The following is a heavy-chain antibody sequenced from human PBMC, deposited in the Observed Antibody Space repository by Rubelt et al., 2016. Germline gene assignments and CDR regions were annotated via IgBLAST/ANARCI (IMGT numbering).Heavy chain of an antibody. CDR2: INPNRGGT. V-gene: IGHV1-2*02. CDR3: ARFAIGGHSSGYLFDY. CDR1: GYTFTGYY. J-gene: IGHJ4*02. Sequence: QVQLVQSGAEVKKPGASVKVSCKASGYTFTGYYMHWVRQAPGQGLEWMGWINPNRGGTNYEQKLQGRVTMTRDTSISTAYMELSRLRSDDTAVYYCARFAIGGHSSGYLFDYWGQGTLVTVSS. D-gene: IGHD3-22*01.